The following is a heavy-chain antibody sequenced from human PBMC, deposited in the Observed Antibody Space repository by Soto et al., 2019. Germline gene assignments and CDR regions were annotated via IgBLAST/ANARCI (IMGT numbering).Heavy chain of an antibody. J-gene: IGHJ6*02. CDR2: IIPIFGTA. Sequence: SVNVSCKPSVGTFSSYAISRLRQAPGQGLEWMGGIIPIFGTANYAQKFQGRVTITTDTSTSTAYMELRSLRSDDTAIYYCTREGSAPYYYYGMDAWGQGTTVTVSS. V-gene: IGHV1-69*05. CDR1: VGTFSSYA. CDR3: TREGSAPYYYYGMDA. D-gene: IGHD3-10*01.